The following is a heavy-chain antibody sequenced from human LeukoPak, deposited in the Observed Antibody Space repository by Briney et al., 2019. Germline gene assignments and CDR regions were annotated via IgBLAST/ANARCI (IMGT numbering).Heavy chain of an antibody. D-gene: IGHD3-3*01. Sequence: GGSLRLSCAASGFTFSSYEMDWVRQAPGKGLEWVSCISSSGSTIYYADSVKGRFTISRDNAKNSLYLQMNSLRAEDTAVYYCARERNDFWSGYYTYYFDYWGQGTLVTVSS. CDR3: ARERNDFWSGYYTYYFDY. CDR2: ISSSGSTI. V-gene: IGHV3-48*03. J-gene: IGHJ4*02. CDR1: GFTFSSYE.